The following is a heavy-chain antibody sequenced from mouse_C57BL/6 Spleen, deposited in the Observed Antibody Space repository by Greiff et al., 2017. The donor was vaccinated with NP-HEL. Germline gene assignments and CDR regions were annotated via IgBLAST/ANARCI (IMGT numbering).Heavy chain of an antibody. D-gene: IGHD2-4*01. CDR2: INPGSGGT. CDR3: ARTGDYDDAMDY. V-gene: IGHV1-54*01. CDR1: GYAFTNYL. Sequence: QVQLKQSGAELVRPGTSVKVSCKASGYAFTNYLIEWVKQRPGQGLEWIGVINPGSGGTNYNEKFKGKATLTADKSSSTAYMQLSSLTSEDSAVYFCARTGDYDDAMDYWGQGTSVTVSS. J-gene: IGHJ4*01.